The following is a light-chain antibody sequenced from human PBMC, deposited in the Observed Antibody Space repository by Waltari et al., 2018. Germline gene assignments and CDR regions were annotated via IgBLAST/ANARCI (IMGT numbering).Light chain of an antibody. CDR2: DVS. Sequence: QSTLTQPASVSGSPGQSITISCTGTSSDVGGHTYVSWYQQHPGKAPKLVIYDVSSRPSGVSNRFSGSKSGNTASRTIYGLQAEDEADYYCSSYTSSSTRVFGTGTRVTVL. CDR1: SSDVGGHTY. J-gene: IGLJ1*01. V-gene: IGLV2-14*03. CDR3: SSYTSSSTRV.